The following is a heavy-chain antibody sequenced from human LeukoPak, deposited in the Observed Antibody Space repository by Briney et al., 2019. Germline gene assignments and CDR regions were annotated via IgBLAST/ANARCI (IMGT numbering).Heavy chain of an antibody. D-gene: IGHD5-18*01. J-gene: IGHJ4*02. CDR1: GFTFSSYA. V-gene: IGHV3-30*04. CDR2: ISYDGSNK. CDR3: ARSPGNVDTASDDY. Sequence: GGSLRLSCAASGFTFSSYAMHWVRQAPGKGLEWVAVISYDGSNKYYADSVKGRFTISRDNSKNTLYLQMNSLRSEDTAVYYCARSPGNVDTASDDYWGQGTLVTVSS.